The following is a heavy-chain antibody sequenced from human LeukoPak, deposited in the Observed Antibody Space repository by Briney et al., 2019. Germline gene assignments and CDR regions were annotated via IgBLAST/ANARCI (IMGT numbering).Heavy chain of an antibody. CDR2: INPSGGST. D-gene: IGHD3-10*01. CDR1: GYTFTSYY. J-gene: IGHJ5*02. Sequence: ASVKVSCKASGYTFTSYYMHWVRQAPGQGLEWMGIINPSGGSTSYAQKFQGRVTMTRDTSTSTVYMELSSLRSEDTAMYYCARVKSRGSKDGFGWFDPWGQGTQVTVSS. CDR3: ARVKSRGSKDGFGWFDP. V-gene: IGHV1-46*01.